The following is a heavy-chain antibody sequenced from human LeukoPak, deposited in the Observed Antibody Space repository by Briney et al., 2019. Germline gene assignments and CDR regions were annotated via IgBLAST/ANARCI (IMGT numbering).Heavy chain of an antibody. CDR3: ARDWGLSSGFDY. CDR2: INHSGST. J-gene: IGHJ4*02. Sequence: SETLSLTCAVYGGSFSGYYWSWIRQPPGKGLEWIGEINHSGSTYYNPSLKSRVTISVDTSKNQFSLKLSSVTAADTAVYYCARDWGLSSGFDYWGQGTLVTVSS. V-gene: IGHV4-34*01. CDR1: GGSFSGYY. D-gene: IGHD3-16*01.